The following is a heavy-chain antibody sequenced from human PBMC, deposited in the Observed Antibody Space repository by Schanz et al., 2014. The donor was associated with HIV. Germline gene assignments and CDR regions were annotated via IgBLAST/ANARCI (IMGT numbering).Heavy chain of an antibody. Sequence: QVQLVQSGAEVKKPGASVRLSCKASGYSFNDYYIHWVRQAPGQGLEWMGWISPDSGATDYAQNFQGRVTMTRHTSMTTVYMDLSRVTSDATALYFCASAPPRDSSGYYPFDYWGQGTLVTVSS. CDR1: GYSFNDYY. D-gene: IGHD3-22*01. J-gene: IGHJ4*02. V-gene: IGHV1-2*02. CDR2: ISPDSGAT. CDR3: ASAPPRDSSGYYPFDY.